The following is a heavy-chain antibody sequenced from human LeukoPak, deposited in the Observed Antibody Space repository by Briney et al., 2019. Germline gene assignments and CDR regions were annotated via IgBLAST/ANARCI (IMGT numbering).Heavy chain of an antibody. CDR1: GSTFSDHY. J-gene: IGHJ4*02. Sequence: GGSLRLSCAASGSTFSDHYMDWVRQAPGKGLEWIGRSRNKANSYTTEYAASVKGRFTVSRDDSKNSLYLQMNSLKTEDTAVYYCARGRGYSGGSLGYWGQGTLVTVSS. V-gene: IGHV3-72*01. D-gene: IGHD5-12*01. CDR2: SRNKANSYTT. CDR3: ARGRGYSGGSLGY.